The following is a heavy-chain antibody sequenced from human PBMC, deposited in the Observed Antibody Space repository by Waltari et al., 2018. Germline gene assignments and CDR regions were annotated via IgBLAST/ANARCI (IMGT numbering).Heavy chain of an antibody. CDR2: VHWDGDK. CDR1: GFSLTATGEA. CDR3: AHSRYIRGWPNWFDP. D-gene: IGHD6-19*01. V-gene: IGHV2-5*02. Sequence: QITLKESGPSMVKATETLTLTCTFSGFSLTATGEAVAWSRQPPGKALEWLGIVHWDGDKRYSPSLRDRVTFTMDTSKNEVILTLTNIVPVDAGTYFCAHSRYIRGWPNWFDPWGQGTPVTVSA. J-gene: IGHJ5*02.